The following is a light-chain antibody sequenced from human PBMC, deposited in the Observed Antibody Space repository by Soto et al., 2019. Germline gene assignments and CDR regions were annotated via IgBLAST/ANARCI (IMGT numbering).Light chain of an antibody. J-gene: IGLJ2*01. CDR2: GKN. Sequence: QSALTQPPSVSGAPGQRVTISCTGNTSNIGAGYDVSWYQQLPGTAPKLLISGKNNRPSGVPDRFSASKSGTSASLAISTLRAEDEGDYYCQSYDTNLSGVFGGGTKLTVL. V-gene: IGLV1-40*01. CDR3: QSYDTNLSGV. CDR1: TSNIGAGYD.